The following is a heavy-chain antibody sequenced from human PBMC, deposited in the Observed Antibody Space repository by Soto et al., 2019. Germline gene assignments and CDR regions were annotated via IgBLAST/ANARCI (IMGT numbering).Heavy chain of an antibody. CDR2: IAYDGRKK. CDR1: GFTFSSSA. CDR3: ARPPYYYYDYGIDV. V-gene: IGHV3-30*04. J-gene: IGHJ6*02. Sequence: QVQLVESGGAVVQPGRSLRLSCAASGFTFSSSAMHWVRQDPGKGLEWVAVIAYDGRKKYYADSVKGLFTISSDNSKNTLYLQMNSLSAEDTAEYYFARPPYYYYDYGIDVWGQGTTVTFSS.